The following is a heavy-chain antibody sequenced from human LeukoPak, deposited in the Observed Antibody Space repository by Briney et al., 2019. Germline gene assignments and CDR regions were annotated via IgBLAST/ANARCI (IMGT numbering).Heavy chain of an antibody. CDR1: GFTFSGYA. J-gene: IGHJ4*02. CDR3: AKDSDTSSWYRGFFDC. V-gene: IGHV3-23*01. D-gene: IGHD6-13*01. CDR2: ISGSGSNT. Sequence: TGGSLRLSCAASGFTFSGYAMSWVRQAPGKGLEWVSTISGSGSNTNYADSVEGRLTISRDNSKNTLYLQINSLRAEDTAVYYCAKDSDTSSWYRGFFDCWGQGTLVTVSS.